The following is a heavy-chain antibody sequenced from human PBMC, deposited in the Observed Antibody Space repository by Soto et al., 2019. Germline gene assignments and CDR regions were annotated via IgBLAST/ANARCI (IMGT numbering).Heavy chain of an antibody. Sequence: SETLSLTCTVSGGSISSYYWSWIRQPAGKGLEWIGRIYTSGSTNYNPSLKSRVTMSVDTSRNQFSLKLSSVTAADTAVYYCARDKVVPAAILYYYGMDFWGQGTTVTVSS. V-gene: IGHV4-4*07. J-gene: IGHJ6*02. CDR1: GGSISSYY. CDR2: IYTSGST. CDR3: ARDKVVPAAILYYYGMDF. D-gene: IGHD2-2*01.